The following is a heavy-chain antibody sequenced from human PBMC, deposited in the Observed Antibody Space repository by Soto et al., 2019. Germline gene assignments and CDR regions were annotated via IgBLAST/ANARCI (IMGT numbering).Heavy chain of an antibody. D-gene: IGHD2-21*02. J-gene: IGHJ5*02. CDR3: ARALAYCGGDCYSQGCWFDP. CDR1: GYTCTSYG. CDR2: ISAYNGNT. V-gene: IGHV1-18*01. Sequence: GASVKVSCKASGYTCTSYGISWVRQAPGQGLEWMGWISAYNGNTNYAQKLQGRVTMTTDTSTSTAYMELSSLRSEDTAVYYCARALAYCGGDCYSQGCWFDPWGQGTLVTVSS.